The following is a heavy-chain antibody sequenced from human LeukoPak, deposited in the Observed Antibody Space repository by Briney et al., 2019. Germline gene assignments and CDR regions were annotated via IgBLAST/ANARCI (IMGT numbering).Heavy chain of an antibody. CDR3: ARDIYYDSSGYYD. J-gene: IGHJ4*02. D-gene: IGHD3-22*01. CDR1: GGSISSYY. Sequence: PSETLSLTCTVSGGSISSYYWSWIRQPPGKGLEWIGYIYYSGSTNYNPSLKSRVTISVDTSKNQFSLKLSSVTAADTTVYYCARDIYYDSSGYYDWGQGTLVTASS. V-gene: IGHV4-59*01. CDR2: IYYSGST.